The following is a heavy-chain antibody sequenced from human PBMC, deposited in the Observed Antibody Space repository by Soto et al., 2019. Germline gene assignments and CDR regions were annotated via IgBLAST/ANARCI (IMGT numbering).Heavy chain of an antibody. D-gene: IGHD3-22*01. V-gene: IGHV3-30*18. CDR1: GFTFSSYG. Sequence: SLRLSCAASGFTFSSYGMHWVRQAPGKGLEWVAVISYDGSNKYYADSVKGRFTISRDNSKNTLYLQMNSLRAEDTAVYYCAKGSLDYYDSSGYYYYYYGMDVWGQGTTVTVSS. CDR2: ISYDGSNK. J-gene: IGHJ6*02. CDR3: AKGSLDYYDSSGYYYYYYGMDV.